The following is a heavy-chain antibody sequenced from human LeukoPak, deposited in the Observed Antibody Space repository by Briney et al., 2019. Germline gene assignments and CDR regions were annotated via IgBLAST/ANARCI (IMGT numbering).Heavy chain of an antibody. CDR1: GYSFSGNY. D-gene: IGHD3-22*01. J-gene: IGHJ5*02. CDR2: INPNSGGT. CDR3: ARGHYYYDGSLFNWFDP. Sequence: APVKVSCKASGYSFSGNYMHWVRQAPGQGLEWMGWINPNSGGTKYAQKFQGRVTMTRDTSISTGYMELSSLRSDDTAVYYCARGHYYYDGSLFNWFDPWGQGTLVTVSS. V-gene: IGHV1-2*02.